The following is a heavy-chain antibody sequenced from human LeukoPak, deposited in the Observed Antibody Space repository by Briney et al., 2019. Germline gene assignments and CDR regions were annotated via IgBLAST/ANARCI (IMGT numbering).Heavy chain of an antibody. D-gene: IGHD6-19*01. CDR3: AKGPSSGWLYWYFDL. CDR1: GFTFSSYA. J-gene: IGHJ2*01. V-gene: IGHV3-23*01. Sequence: QTGGSLRLSCAASGFTFSSYAMSWVRQAPGKGLEWVSAISGSGGGTYYADSVKGRFTISRDNSKNTLYVQMNSLRAEDTAVYYCAKGPSSGWLYWYFDLWGRGTLVTVSS. CDR2: ISGSGGGT.